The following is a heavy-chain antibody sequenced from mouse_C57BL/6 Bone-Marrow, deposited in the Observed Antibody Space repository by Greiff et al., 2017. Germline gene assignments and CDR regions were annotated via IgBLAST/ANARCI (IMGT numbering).Heavy chain of an antibody. CDR1: GFTLSDYG. V-gene: IGHV5-17*01. Sequence: DVQPQESGGGLVKPGGFLKLSCAASGFTLSDYGMHGVRQAPETGLEWVAYISSGSSTIYYADTVKGRVTISRDNAKNTLFLQMTSLRSEDTAMYYCALIYYDSPFAYWGQGTLVTVSA. J-gene: IGHJ3*01. CDR3: ALIYYDSPFAY. CDR2: ISSGSSTI. D-gene: IGHD2-4*01.